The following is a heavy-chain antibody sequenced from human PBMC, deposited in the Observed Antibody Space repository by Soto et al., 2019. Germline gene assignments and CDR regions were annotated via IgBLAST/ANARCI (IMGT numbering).Heavy chain of an antibody. J-gene: IGHJ6*02. CDR3: TTDSADIVVVPATLGMDV. V-gene: IGHV3-15*01. Sequence: EVQLVESGGGLVKPGGSLRLSCAASGITFSNAWMTWVRQAPGKGLEWVGRIKSITDGGTTDYAAPVKGRFTISRDDSKDTLYLQMNILRTEDTAVYHCTTDSADIVVVPATLGMDVWGQGTTVTVSS. D-gene: IGHD2-2*01. CDR2: IKSITDGGTT. CDR1: GITFSNAW.